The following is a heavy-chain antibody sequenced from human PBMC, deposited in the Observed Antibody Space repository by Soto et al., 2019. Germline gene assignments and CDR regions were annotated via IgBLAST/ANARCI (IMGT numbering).Heavy chain of an antibody. CDR2: IYYSGST. V-gene: IGHV4-59*08. D-gene: IGHD4-17*01. CDR3: ARSTVTTYQYYYYYYMDV. CDR1: GGSISSYY. J-gene: IGHJ6*03. Sequence: SETLSLTCTVSGGSISSYYWSWIRQPPGKGLEWIGYIYYSGSTNYNPSLKSRVTISVDTSKNQFSLKLSSVTAADTAVYYCARSTVTTYQYYYYYYMDVWGKGTTVTVSS.